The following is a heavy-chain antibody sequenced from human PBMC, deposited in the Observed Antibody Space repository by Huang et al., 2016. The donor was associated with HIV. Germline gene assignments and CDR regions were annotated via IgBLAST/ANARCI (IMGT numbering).Heavy chain of an antibody. V-gene: IGHV1-8*01. Sequence: QVHLVQSGAEVKKPGASVKVSCKASGYTFTSYNINWVRQGTGQGLEWMGWMNPSSGNTGYAQKFQGRVTITRDTSIGTAYMELSSLISDDTAVYYCARGAVFAFFYYYYSYMDVWGKGTTVTVSS. J-gene: IGHJ6*03. CDR3: ARGAVFAFFYYYYSYMDV. CDR1: GYTFTSYN. CDR2: MNPSSGNT. D-gene: IGHD2-8*01.